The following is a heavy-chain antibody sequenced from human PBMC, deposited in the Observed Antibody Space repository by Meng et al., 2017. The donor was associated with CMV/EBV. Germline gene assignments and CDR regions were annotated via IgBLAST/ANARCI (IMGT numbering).Heavy chain of an antibody. V-gene: IGHV1-69*05. D-gene: IGHD6-13*01. J-gene: IGHJ4*02. CDR2: IIPIFGTA. Sequence: SVKVSCKASGCTFSSYAISWVRQAPGQGLEWMGGIIPIFGTANYAQKFQGRVTITTDESTSTAYMELSSLRSEDTAVYYCAREIAAANPGSYYFDYWGQGTLVTVSS. CDR3: AREIAAANPGSYYFDY. CDR1: GCTFSSYA.